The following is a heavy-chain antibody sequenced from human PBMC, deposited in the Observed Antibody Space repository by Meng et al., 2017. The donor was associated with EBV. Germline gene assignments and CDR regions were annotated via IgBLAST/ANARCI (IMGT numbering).Heavy chain of an antibody. J-gene: IGHJ5*02. CDR1: GFTFSNYG. V-gene: IGHV3-30*18. D-gene: IGHD1-14*01. CDR2: IPSDASHNK. Sequence: QGPLGWSGGGGVQSGRSLRLSCAASGFTFSNYGFHWVRQAPGKGPEWVAIIPSDASHNKYYADSVKGRFTISRDNSKNTLYLQMNSLRTEDTAVYYCAKDLSGRFDPWGQGTLVTVSS. CDR3: AKDLSGRFDP.